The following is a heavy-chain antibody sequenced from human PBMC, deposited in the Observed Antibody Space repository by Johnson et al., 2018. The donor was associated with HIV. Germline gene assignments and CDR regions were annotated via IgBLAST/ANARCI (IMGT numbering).Heavy chain of an antibody. CDR3: ARDRLTIFGVALEAFDI. J-gene: IGHJ3*02. CDR1: GFSFSDYY. V-gene: IGHV3-11*04. D-gene: IGHD3-3*01. Sequence: QVQLLESWGNLVKPGGSLRLSCAASGFSFSDYYMTWIRQAPGKGLEWVSYITSSGTSYCADSVKGRFTISRDNAKSSLYLQMNSLRAEDTAVYYCARDRLTIFGVALEAFDIWGQGTMVTVSS. CDR2: ITSSGTS.